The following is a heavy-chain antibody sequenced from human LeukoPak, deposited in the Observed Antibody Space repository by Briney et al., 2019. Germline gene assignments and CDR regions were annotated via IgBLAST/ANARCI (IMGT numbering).Heavy chain of an antibody. V-gene: IGHV4-59*12. CDR1: GGSISSYY. D-gene: IGHD2-2*01. Sequence: SETLSLTCTVSGGSISSYYWSWIRQPPGKGLEWIGYIYYSGSTNYNSSLKSRVTISVDTSKNQFSLKLSSVTAADTAVYYCARDKVVGEGYWFDPWGQGTLVTVSS. J-gene: IGHJ5*02. CDR3: ARDKVVGEGYWFDP. CDR2: IYYSGST.